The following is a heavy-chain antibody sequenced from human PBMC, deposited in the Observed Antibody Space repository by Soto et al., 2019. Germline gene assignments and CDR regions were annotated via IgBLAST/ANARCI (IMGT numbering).Heavy chain of an antibody. CDR2: INYSGAA. J-gene: IGHJ5*02. CDR1: GSSIRSSDYY. Sequence: SETLSLTCTVPGSSIRSSDYYWSWIRQSPGKALEWIGYINYSGAAFYNPSLKSRVTMSIDTSANQISLKLTSLTVAHTARYYCVGTIRGVISGVDAWGLGTLVTVSS. D-gene: IGHD3-10*01. V-gene: IGHV4-30-4*01. CDR3: VGTIRGVISGVDA.